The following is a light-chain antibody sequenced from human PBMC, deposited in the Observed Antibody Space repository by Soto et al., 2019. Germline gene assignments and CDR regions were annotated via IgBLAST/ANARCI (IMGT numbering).Light chain of an antibody. CDR1: SGDFGGYNY. CDR3: NSYTNSNTLPV. CDR2: GVT. J-gene: IGLJ1*01. V-gene: IGLV2-14*03. Sequence: QPVLTQPASVSGSPGQSITISCTGASGDFGGYNYVSWYQQHPGKAPQLLIYGVTNRPSGVSNRFSGSKSGNTASLTISGLQADDEAEYYCNSYTNSNTLPVFGTGTKLTVL.